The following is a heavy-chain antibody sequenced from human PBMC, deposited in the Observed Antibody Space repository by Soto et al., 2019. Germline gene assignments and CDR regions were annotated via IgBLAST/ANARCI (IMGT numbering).Heavy chain of an antibody. CDR1: GGSISSGGYS. D-gene: IGHD2-2*02. CDR2: IYHSGST. V-gene: IGHV4-30-2*01. Sequence: QLQLQEYGSGLVKPSQTLSLTCAVSGGSISSGGYSWSWIRQPPGKGLEWIGYIYHSGSTYYNPSLESRVTISVDRSKNQFSLKLSSVPAADTAVYYGAGARTDAESGYSFDYWGQGTLVTVSS. J-gene: IGHJ4*02. CDR3: AGARTDAESGYSFDY.